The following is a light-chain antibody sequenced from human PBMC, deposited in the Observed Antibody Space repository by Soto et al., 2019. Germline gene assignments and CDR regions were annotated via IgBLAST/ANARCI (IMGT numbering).Light chain of an antibody. J-gene: IGKJ1*01. V-gene: IGKV1-5*03. CDR1: QSVDNW. CDR2: RAS. Sequence: DIQMTQSPSTLPASVGDRVTITCRASQSVDNWLAWFQQKPGKAPKVLIHRASSLDSGVSSRFSGSGWGTEFTLTITSLQPDDFATYYCQHYSASSPWTFGQGTKVEIK. CDR3: QHYSASSPWT.